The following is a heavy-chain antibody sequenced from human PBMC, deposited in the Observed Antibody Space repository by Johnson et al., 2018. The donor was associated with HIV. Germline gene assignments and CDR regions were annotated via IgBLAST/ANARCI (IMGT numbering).Heavy chain of an antibody. J-gene: IGHJ3*02. Sequence: QVQLVESGGGVVRPGGSLRLSCASSGFTFDDYGMSWVHQAPGKGLEWVAVISYDGTRKHYADSVKGRFTISSDNSKNTLYLQMNSLRVEDTAVYYCARGGVYSRDAFDIWGQGTMVTVSS. D-gene: IGHD6-13*01. CDR1: GFTFDDYG. CDR3: ARGGVYSRDAFDI. V-gene: IGHV3-30*03. CDR2: ISYDGTRK.